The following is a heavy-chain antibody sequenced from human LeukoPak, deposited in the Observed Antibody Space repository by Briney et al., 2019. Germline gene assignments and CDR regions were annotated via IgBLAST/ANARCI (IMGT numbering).Heavy chain of an antibody. Sequence: QSGGSLRLSCAASGFTFSSYAMSWVRQAPGKGLEWVSAIIGSGSSTYYADSVKGRFTISRDNSKNTLFLQTNSLRAEDTAVYYCAKDRAQQLVLDFWGQGTLVTVSS. V-gene: IGHV3-23*01. D-gene: IGHD6-13*01. CDR3: AKDRAQQLVLDF. CDR1: GFTFSSYA. J-gene: IGHJ4*02. CDR2: IIGSGSST.